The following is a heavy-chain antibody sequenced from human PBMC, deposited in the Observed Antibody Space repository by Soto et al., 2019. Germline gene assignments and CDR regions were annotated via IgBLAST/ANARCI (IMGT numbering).Heavy chain of an antibody. D-gene: IGHD3-3*01. V-gene: IGHV3-64D*08. CDR3: VKDRSFTIFGVVILDY. CDR2: LNHNGVRR. J-gene: IGHJ4*02. Sequence: GGSXXLSXXASXXXXXXXXXXXXXQXXGXGXEYVXXLNHNGVRRYYADSVKGRFTISRDDSKNTLYLQMSSLRDEDTAVYYCVKDRSFTIFGVVILDYWGQGTRVTVSS. CDR1: XXXXXXXX.